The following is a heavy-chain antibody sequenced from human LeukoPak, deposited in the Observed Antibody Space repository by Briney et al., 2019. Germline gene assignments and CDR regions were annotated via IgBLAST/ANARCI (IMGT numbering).Heavy chain of an antibody. CDR1: GFTFSGSA. J-gene: IGHJ4*02. D-gene: IGHD3-10*01. Sequence: AGGSLRLSCAASGFTFSGSAMHWVRQASGKGLEWVGRIRSKANSYATAYAASVKGRFTISRDDSKNTAYLQMNSLTTEDTAVYYCRASHGSGSYPDYWGQGTLVTVSS. V-gene: IGHV3-73*01. CDR3: RASHGSGSYPDY. CDR2: IRSKANSYAT.